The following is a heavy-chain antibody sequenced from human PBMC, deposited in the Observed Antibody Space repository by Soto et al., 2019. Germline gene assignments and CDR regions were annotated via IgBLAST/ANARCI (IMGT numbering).Heavy chain of an antibody. J-gene: IGHJ4*02. CDR1: GFTFSSYS. CDR2: ISSTGSHI. CDR3: ASSLTGTDDY. Sequence: GGSLRLSCAASGFTFSSYSMNWVRQAPGRGLEWVSSISSTGSHIYYADSVKGRFTTSRDNAKNSLHLQMNSLRAEDTAVYYCASSLTGTDDYWGKGTLVTVSS. V-gene: IGHV3-21*01. D-gene: IGHD1-7*01.